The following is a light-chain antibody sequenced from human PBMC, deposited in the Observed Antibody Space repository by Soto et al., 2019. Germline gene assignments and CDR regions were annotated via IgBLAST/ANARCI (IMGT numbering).Light chain of an antibody. CDR1: SSDVGRYDY. CDR3: SSYSISTAYL. J-gene: IGLJ1*01. V-gene: IGLV2-14*01. CDR2: EVS. Sequence: QSALTQPASVSGSPGQSITISCTGTSSDVGRYDYVSWYQLHPGKAPKLMVFEVSNRPSGVSYRFSGSKSGNTASLTISGLKADDEADYFCSSYSISTAYLFGTGTKLTVL.